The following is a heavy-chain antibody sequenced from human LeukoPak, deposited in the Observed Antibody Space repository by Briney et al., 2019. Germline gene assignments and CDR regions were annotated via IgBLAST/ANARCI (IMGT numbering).Heavy chain of an antibody. CDR3: ARVDYYGSGSYYYYYYYMDV. J-gene: IGHJ6*03. Sequence: ASVKVSCKAFGYTFTSNYMHWVRQAPGQGPEWMGVISPSGGSTTYAQKFQGRVTLTRDMSTSTDYLELSSLRSEDTAVYYCARVDYYGSGSYYYYYYYMDVWGKGTTVTISS. CDR2: ISPSGGST. CDR1: GYTFTSNY. V-gene: IGHV1-46*01. D-gene: IGHD3-10*01.